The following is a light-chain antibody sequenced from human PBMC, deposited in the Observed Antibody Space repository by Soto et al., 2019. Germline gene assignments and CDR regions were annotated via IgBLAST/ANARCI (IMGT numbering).Light chain of an antibody. J-gene: IGKJ4*01. Sequence: DVQMTQSPSSLFASVGDRVTITCRASQSISIHLNWYQQKVGQTPRLLIYAASTLQSEVPSRFSGSGSGTEFTLTISRLQREDFANYYCQQSHSAPFTFGGGTKIQIK. CDR2: AAS. CDR3: QQSHSAPFT. CDR1: QSISIH. V-gene: IGKV1-39*01.